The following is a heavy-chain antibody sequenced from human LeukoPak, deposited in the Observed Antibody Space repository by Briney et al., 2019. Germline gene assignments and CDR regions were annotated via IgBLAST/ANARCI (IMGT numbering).Heavy chain of an antibody. V-gene: IGHV3-21*01. D-gene: IGHD3-10*01. CDR2: ISSSSSYI. CDR1: GFTFSSYS. CDR3: ARDAYYYGSGSYLGY. Sequence: GGSLRLSCAASGFTFSSYSMNWVRQAPGKGLEWVSSISSSSSYIYYADSVKGRFTISRDNAKHSLYLQMNSLRAEDTAVYYCARDAYYYGSGSYLGYWGQGTLVTVSS. J-gene: IGHJ4*02.